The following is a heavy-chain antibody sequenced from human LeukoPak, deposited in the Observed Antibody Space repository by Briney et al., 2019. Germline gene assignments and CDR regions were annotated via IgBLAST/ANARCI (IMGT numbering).Heavy chain of an antibody. V-gene: IGHV3-33*01. D-gene: IGHD2-15*01. J-gene: IGHJ5*02. CDR3: ARDFLDHVVVAASWFDP. CDR1: GFTFSSYG. CDR2: IWYDGSNK. Sequence: PGGSLRLSCAASGFTFSSYGMHWVRQAPGKELEWVAVIWYDGSNKYYADSVKGRFTISRDNSKNTLYLQMTSLRAEDTAVYYCARDFLDHVVVAASWFDPWGQGTLVTVSS.